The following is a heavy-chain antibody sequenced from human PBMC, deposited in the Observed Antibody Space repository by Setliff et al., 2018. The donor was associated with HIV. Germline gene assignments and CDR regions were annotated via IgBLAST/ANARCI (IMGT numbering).Heavy chain of an antibody. D-gene: IGHD3-3*01. CDR1: GYTFTSYA. CDR3: ARIGNLWSGYYPYYYYYYMDV. V-gene: IGHV1-3*01. Sequence: ASVKVSCKASGYTFTSYAMHWVRQAPGQRLEWMGWINAGNGNTKYSQKFQGRVTITRDTSASTAYMELSSLRSEDTAVYYCARIGNLWSGYYPYYYYYYMDVWGKGTTVTVS. J-gene: IGHJ6*03. CDR2: INAGNGNT.